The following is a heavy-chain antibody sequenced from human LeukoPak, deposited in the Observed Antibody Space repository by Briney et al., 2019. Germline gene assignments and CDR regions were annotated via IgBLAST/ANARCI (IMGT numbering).Heavy chain of an antibody. CDR3: VKSPSDGLDV. J-gene: IGHJ6*02. CDR1: GFTFSTYP. V-gene: IGHV3-64D*09. Sequence: GGSLRLSCSASGFTFSTYPMRWVRQAPGKGLEYVSTIFANGGITSYAASVKGRFTTSRDNSKNTLYLQMSSLRPEDTAVYYCVKSPSDGLDVWGQGATVTVSS. CDR2: IFANGGIT.